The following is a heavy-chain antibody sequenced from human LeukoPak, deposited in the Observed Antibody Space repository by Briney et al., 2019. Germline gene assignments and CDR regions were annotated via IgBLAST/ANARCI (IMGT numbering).Heavy chain of an antibody. J-gene: IGHJ4*02. CDR2: IYYSGST. V-gene: IGHV4-59*01. Sequence: SETLPLTCTVSGGSISSYYWRWIRQPPGKGLEWIGYIYYSGSTNYNPSLKSRVTISVDTSKNQFSLKLSSVTAADTAVYYCARDSGSSRGFDYWGQGTLVTVSS. D-gene: IGHD6-13*01. CDR3: ARDSGSSRGFDY. CDR1: GGSISSYY.